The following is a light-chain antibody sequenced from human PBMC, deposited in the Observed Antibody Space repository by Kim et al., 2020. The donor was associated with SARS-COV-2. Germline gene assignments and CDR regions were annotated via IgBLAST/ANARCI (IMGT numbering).Light chain of an antibody. J-gene: IGKJ4*01. Sequence: DIQMTQSPASLSASVGDRVTLTCRASQRISTDLKWYQQKVGQAPKLLISLASRLQRGVPSRFSGSGSGAEFTLTISSLQPEDFATYCCQQSYVTPLTFGGGTKLEIK. CDR3: QQSYVTPLT. CDR1: QRISTD. CDR2: LAS. V-gene: IGKV1-39*01.